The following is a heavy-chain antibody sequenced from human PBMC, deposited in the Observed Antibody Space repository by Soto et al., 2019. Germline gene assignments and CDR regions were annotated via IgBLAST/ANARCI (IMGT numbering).Heavy chain of an antibody. D-gene: IGHD2-2*02. CDR1: GGSISSGGYY. CDR3: ARVNIWVVVPAAIPVYWFDP. Sequence: PSETLSLTCTVSGGSISSGGYYWSWIRQHPGKGLEWIGYIYYSGSTYYNPSLKSRVTISVDTSKNQFSLKLSSVTAADTAVYYCARVNIWVVVPAAIPVYWFDPWGQGTLVTVSS. J-gene: IGHJ5*02. CDR2: IYYSGST. V-gene: IGHV4-31*03.